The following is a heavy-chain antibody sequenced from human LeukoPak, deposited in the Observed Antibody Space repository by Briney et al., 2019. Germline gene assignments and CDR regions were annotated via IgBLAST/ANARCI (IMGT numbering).Heavy chain of an antibody. CDR3: AKDLPAAYFDY. Sequence: GGSLRLSCAASGFTFSSYGMHWVRQAPGKGLEWVAFIRNDGSTKFYADSVKGRFTISRDNSKNTLYLQMNSLRADDTAVYYCAKDLPAAYFDYWGQGTLVTVSS. CDR2: IRNDGSTK. J-gene: IGHJ4*02. D-gene: IGHD2-2*01. V-gene: IGHV3-30*02. CDR1: GFTFSSYG.